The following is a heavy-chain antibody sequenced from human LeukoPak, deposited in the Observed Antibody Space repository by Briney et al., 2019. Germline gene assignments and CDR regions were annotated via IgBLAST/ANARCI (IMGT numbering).Heavy chain of an antibody. Sequence: SETLSLTCTVSGVSISPYYWSWIRQPPGKGLEWIGYIYYSGSTNYNPSLKSRVTISVDTSKNQFSLKLSSVTAADTAVYYCARGADSSGYYSIFYFDYWGQGTLVTVSS. CDR1: GVSISPYY. CDR2: IYYSGST. J-gene: IGHJ4*02. CDR3: ARGADSSGYYSIFYFDY. V-gene: IGHV4-59*01. D-gene: IGHD3-22*01.